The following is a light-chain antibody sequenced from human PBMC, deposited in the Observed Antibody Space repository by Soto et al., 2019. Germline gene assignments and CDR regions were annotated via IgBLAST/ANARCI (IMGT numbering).Light chain of an antibody. Sequence: EIVLTQSPGTLSLSPGERATLSCRASQTVRGSYLGWYQQKPGQAPRLLIHDASSRPTGISDRFSGSGSGTDFTLTISRLEPEDFAVYYCQQYGTSPGTFGQGTKVKVK. CDR2: DAS. J-gene: IGKJ1*01. V-gene: IGKV3-20*01. CDR1: QTVRGSY. CDR3: QQYGTSPGT.